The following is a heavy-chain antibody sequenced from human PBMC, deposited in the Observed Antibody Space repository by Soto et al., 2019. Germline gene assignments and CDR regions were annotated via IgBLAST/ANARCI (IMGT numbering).Heavy chain of an antibody. CDR2: INHSGST. V-gene: IGHV4-34*01. D-gene: IGHD3-16*01. Sequence: PSETLSLTCAVYGGSFSGYYWSWIRQPPGKGLEWIGEINHSGSTNYNPSLKSRVTISVDTSKNQFSLKLSSVTAADTAVYYCARGPGSSDGGYYYGMDVWGQGTTVTVSS. J-gene: IGHJ6*02. CDR3: ARGPGSSDGGYYYGMDV. CDR1: GGSFSGYY.